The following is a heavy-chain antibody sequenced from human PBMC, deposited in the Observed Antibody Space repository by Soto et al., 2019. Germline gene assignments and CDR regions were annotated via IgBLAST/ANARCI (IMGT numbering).Heavy chain of an antibody. D-gene: IGHD1-26*01. CDR3: ARVPKWELLGRYYYYGMDV. J-gene: IGHJ6*02. V-gene: IGHV1-18*01. CDR1: GYTFTSYG. CDR2: ISAYNGNT. Sequence: ASVKVSCKASGYTFTSYGISWVRQAPGQGLEWMGWISAYNGNTNYAQKLQGRVTMTTDTSTSTAYMELRSLRSDDTAVYYCARVPKWELLGRYYYYGMDVWGQGTTVTVSS.